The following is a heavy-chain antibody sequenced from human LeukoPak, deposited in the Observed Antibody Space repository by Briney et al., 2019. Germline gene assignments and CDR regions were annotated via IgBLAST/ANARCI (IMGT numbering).Heavy chain of an antibody. V-gene: IGHV3-49*04. CDR3: TTLPYYDFLTGNPTAFDF. D-gene: IGHD3-9*01. Sequence: PGRSLRLSCTGSGFTFGEFGMNWVRQAPGKGLEWVGFIRSKAYGETAEYAASVKGRFTISRDDSKSIAYLQMNSLTIQDTALYYCTTLPYYDFLTGNPTAFDFRGQGTLVTVSS. CDR1: GFTFGEFG. CDR2: IRSKAYGETA. J-gene: IGHJ4*02.